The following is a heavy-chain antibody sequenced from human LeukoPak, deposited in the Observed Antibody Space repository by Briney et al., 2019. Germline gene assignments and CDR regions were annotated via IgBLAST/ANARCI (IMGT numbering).Heavy chain of an antibody. CDR3: ARAPARGRTIWFGESSYGMDV. D-gene: IGHD3-10*01. Sequence: PSETLSLTCAVSGGSISSNNWWGWIRQPPGKGLEWIGEINHSGSTNYNPSLKSRVTISVDTSKNQFSLKLSSVTAADTAVYYCARAPARGRTIWFGESSYGMDVWGQGTTVTVSS. V-gene: IGHV4-4*02. J-gene: IGHJ6*02. CDR1: GGSISSNNW. CDR2: INHSGST.